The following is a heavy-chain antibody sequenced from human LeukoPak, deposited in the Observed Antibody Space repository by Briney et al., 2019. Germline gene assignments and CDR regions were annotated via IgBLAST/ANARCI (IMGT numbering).Heavy chain of an antibody. D-gene: IGHD3-16*01. Sequence: PSETLSLTCAVYGGSFSGYYWSWIRQPPGKGLEWIGEINHSGSTNYNPSLKSRVTISVDTSKNQFSLKLSSVTAADTAVYYCARSTFGGVTLDYWGQGTLVTVSS. J-gene: IGHJ4*02. CDR2: INHSGST. CDR3: ARSTFGGVTLDY. V-gene: IGHV4-34*01. CDR1: GGSFSGYY.